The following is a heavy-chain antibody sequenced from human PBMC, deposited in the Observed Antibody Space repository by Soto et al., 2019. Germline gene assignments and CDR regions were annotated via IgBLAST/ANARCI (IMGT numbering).Heavy chain of an antibody. CDR1: GFTFSSYA. Sequence: GGSLRLSCAASGFTFSSYAMSWVRPAPGKGLEWVSAISGSGGSTYYADSVKGRFTISRDNSKNTLYLQMNSLRAEDTAVYYCAKVGYYDSSGYPTWGQGTLVTVSS. CDR3: AKVGYYDSSGYPT. V-gene: IGHV3-23*01. J-gene: IGHJ4*02. CDR2: ISGSGGST. D-gene: IGHD3-22*01.